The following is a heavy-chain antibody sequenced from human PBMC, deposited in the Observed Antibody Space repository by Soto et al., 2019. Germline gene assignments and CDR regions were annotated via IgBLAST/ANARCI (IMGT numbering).Heavy chain of an antibody. CDR1: GYTFTSYD. J-gene: IGHJ5*02. D-gene: IGHD2-2*01. V-gene: IGHV1-8*01. Sequence: ASVKVSCKASGYTFTSYDINWVRQATGQGLEWMGWMNPNSGNTGYAQKFQGRVTMTRNTSISTAYMELSSLRSEDTAVYYCARARRCISTSCYRFDPWGQGTLVTVSS. CDR3: ARARRCISTSCYRFDP. CDR2: MNPNSGNT.